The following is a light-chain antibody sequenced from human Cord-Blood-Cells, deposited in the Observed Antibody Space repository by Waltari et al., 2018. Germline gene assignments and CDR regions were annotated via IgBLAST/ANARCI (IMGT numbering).Light chain of an antibody. J-gene: IGLJ2*01. Sequence: QSALTQPPSAFGAPGKAVTISCTGTSSDVGGYNYVSWYQQHPGKAPKLMIYEVSKRPSGVPDRFSGSKSGNTASLTVSGLQAEDEADYYCSSYAGSNNLVFGGGTKLTVL. CDR2: EVS. CDR3: SSYAGSNNLV. CDR1: SSDVGGYNY. V-gene: IGLV2-8*01.